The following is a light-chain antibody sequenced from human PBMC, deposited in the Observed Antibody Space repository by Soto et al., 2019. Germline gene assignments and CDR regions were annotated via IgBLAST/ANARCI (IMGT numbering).Light chain of an antibody. V-gene: IGLV3-21*04. J-gene: IGLJ2*01. Sequence: SYELTQPPSVSVAPGKTAGITCGGNNIGSKSVHWYQQKPGQAPVLVISYDSDRPSGIPERFSGSNSGSTATLTISRFEAGDEADYYCQVWDSSSDHVVFGGGTKLTVL. CDR3: QVWDSSSDHVV. CDR2: YDS. CDR1: NIGSKS.